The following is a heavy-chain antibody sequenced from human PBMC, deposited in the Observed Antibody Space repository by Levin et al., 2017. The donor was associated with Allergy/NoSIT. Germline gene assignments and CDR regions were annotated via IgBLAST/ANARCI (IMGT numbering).Heavy chain of an antibody. CDR3: ARENRAGAFDI. V-gene: IGHV3-30-3*01. CDR1: GFTFSSYA. Sequence: PGESLKISCAASGFTFSSYAMHWVRQAPGKGLEWVAVISYDGSNKYYADSVKGRFTISRDNSKNTLYLQMNSLRAEDTAVYYCARENRAGAFDIWGQGTMVTVSS. J-gene: IGHJ3*02. CDR2: ISYDGSNK.